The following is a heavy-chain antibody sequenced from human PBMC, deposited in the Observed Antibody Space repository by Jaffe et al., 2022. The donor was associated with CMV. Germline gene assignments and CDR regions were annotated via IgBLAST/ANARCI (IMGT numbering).Heavy chain of an antibody. CDR1: GFTFSDYY. Sequence: QVQLVESGGGLVKPGGSLRLSCAASGFTFSDYYMTWIRQAPGKGLEWVSYISPTSSYTNYADSVKGRFTISRDNAKNSLYLQMNSLRAEDAAVYYCARIMVVADTTDAFDIWGQGTMVTVSS. J-gene: IGHJ3*02. D-gene: IGHD2-15*01. CDR3: ARIMVVADTTDAFDI. V-gene: IGHV3-11*06. CDR2: ISPTSSYT.